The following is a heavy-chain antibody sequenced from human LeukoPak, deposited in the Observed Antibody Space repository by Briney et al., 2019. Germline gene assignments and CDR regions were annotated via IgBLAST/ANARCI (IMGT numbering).Heavy chain of an antibody. J-gene: IGHJ4*02. V-gene: IGHV3-23*01. CDR1: GFTFSNYA. CDR3: ARDPASSSWYPEPYYFDY. Sequence: QTGGSLRLSCAASGFTFSNYAMSWVRQAPGKGLEWVSTISDSGGSTYYADSVKGRFTISRDNSKNTLYLQMNSLRAEDTAVYYCARDPASSSWYPEPYYFDYWGQGTLVTVSS. CDR2: ISDSGGST. D-gene: IGHD6-13*01.